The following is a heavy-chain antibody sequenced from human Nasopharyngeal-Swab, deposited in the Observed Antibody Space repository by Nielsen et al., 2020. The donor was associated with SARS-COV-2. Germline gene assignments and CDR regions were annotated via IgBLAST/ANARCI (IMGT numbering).Heavy chain of an antibody. J-gene: IGHJ5*02. CDR2: ISGSGGTT. D-gene: IGHD1-1*01. Sequence: GGSLRLSCAASGFTFSTYAMYWVRQPPAKGLEWVSSISGSGGTTYYADSVKGRFTISRDNSKSTLDLQMNSLRDEDTAIYYCAKIPQRTYGPRYNWFDPWGQGTLVTVSS. CDR1: GFTFSTYA. CDR3: AKIPQRTYGPRYNWFDP. V-gene: IGHV3-23*01.